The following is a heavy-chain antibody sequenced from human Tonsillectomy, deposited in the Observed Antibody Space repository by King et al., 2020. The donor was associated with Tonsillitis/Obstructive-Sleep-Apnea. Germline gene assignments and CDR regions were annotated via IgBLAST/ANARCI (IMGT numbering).Heavy chain of an antibody. V-gene: IGHV1-69*01. D-gene: IGHD2-15*01. CDR1: GGTFSSYA. CDR2: IIPIFGTA. Sequence: QLVQSGAEVKKPGSSVKVSCKASGGTFSSYAISWVRQAPGQGLEWMGGIIPIFGTANYAQKFQGRVTITADESTSTAYMELSSLRSEDTAVYYCARVVVAATNRGYYYYYYMDVWGKGTTVTVS. J-gene: IGHJ6*03. CDR3: ARVVVAATNRGYYYYYYMDV.